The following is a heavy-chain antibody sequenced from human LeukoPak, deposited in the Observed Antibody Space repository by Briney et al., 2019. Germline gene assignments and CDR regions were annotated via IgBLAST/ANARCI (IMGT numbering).Heavy chain of an antibody. Sequence: GESLKISCKGSGYSFTYYWIGWVRQMPGKGLEWVGIIYPGDSDTRYRPSFQGQVTISVDQSISTAYLQWSSLKASDTAMYYCARQDGNSKYYFDYWGQGTLVTVSS. J-gene: IGHJ4*02. CDR3: ARQDGNSKYYFDY. D-gene: IGHD1-1*01. V-gene: IGHV5-51*01. CDR1: GYSFTYYW. CDR2: IYPGDSDT.